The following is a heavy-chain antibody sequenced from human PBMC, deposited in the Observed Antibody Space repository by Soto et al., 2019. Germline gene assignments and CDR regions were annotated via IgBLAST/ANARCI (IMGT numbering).Heavy chain of an antibody. J-gene: IGHJ6*02. CDR1: GGTFSSYA. D-gene: IGHD2-15*01. CDR3: ARDWTGSAYLYYYYGMDV. Sequence: QVQLVQSGAEVKKPGSSVKVSCKASGGTFSSYAISWVRQAPGQGLEWMGGIIPIFGTANYAQKFQGRVTITADESTSTADMELSSLRSEDTAVYYCARDWTGSAYLYYYYGMDVWGQGTTVTVSS. CDR2: IIPIFGTA. V-gene: IGHV1-69*01.